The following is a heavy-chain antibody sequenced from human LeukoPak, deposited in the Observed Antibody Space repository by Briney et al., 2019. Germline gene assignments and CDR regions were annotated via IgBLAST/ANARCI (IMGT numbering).Heavy chain of an antibody. V-gene: IGHV5-51*01. CDR2: IYPGDSDT. CDR1: GYSFTSYW. D-gene: IGHD3-22*01. CDR3: ARRLYSSGYYFEY. J-gene: IGHJ4*02. Sequence: AGESLKISFKGSGYSFTSYWIGWVRQMPGKGLEGTGIIYPGDSDTRYSPSFQGQVTLSADKSISTAYLQWSSLKASDTAMYCCARRLYSSGYYFEYGGQGTLVTVSS.